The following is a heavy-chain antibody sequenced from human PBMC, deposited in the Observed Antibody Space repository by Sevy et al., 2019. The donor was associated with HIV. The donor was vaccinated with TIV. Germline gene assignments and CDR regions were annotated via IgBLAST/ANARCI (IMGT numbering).Heavy chain of an antibody. J-gene: IGHJ6*03. D-gene: IGHD3-3*01. Sequence: GGSLRLSCAASGFTFSSYWMSWVRQAPGKGLEWVANIKQDGSEKYYVDSVKGRFTISRDNAKNSLYLQMNSLRAEDTAMYYCAREVTIFGVVIETYYYYYYYMDVWGKGTTVTVSS. CDR3: AREVTIFGVVIETYYYYYYYMDV. CDR1: GFTFSSYW. V-gene: IGHV3-7*03. CDR2: IKQDGSEK.